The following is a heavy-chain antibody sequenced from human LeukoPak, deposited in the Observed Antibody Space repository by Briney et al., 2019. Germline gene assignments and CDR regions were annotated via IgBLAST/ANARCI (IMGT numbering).Heavy chain of an antibody. Sequence: SETLSLTCTVSGGSNSSYYWSWVRQPPGKGLECIGYIYFSGSTNYSPSLKSRVTISVDTSKNQFSLKLTSVTAADTAVYYCARLRYSGYVKYYFDYWGQGTLVTVSS. CDR3: ARLRYSGYVKYYFDY. V-gene: IGHV4-59*01. J-gene: IGHJ4*02. D-gene: IGHD5-12*01. CDR2: IYFSGST. CDR1: GGSNSSYY.